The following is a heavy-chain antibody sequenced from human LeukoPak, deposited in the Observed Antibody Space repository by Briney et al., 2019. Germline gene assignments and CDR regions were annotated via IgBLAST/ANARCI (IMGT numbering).Heavy chain of an antibody. Sequence: GASVKVSCKASGFTFTSSAVQWVRQARGQRLEWIGWIVVGSGNTNYAQKFQERVTITRDMSTSTAYMELSSLRSEDTAVYYCARESGSYPYFDYWGQGTLVTVSS. D-gene: IGHD1-26*01. J-gene: IGHJ4*02. CDR1: GFTFTSSA. V-gene: IGHV1-58*01. CDR3: ARESGSYPYFDY. CDR2: IVVGSGNT.